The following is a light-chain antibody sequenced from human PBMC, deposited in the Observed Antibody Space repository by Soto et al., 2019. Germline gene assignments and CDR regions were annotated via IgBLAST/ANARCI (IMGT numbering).Light chain of an antibody. CDR2: EVT. CDR3: TSYAGSYADVV. V-gene: IGLV2-8*01. CDR1: SSDFGGTNY. J-gene: IGLJ2*01. Sequence: QSALTQPPSASGSPGQSVTISCTGASSDFGGTNYVSWYQQHPGKAPKLMIFEVTKRPSGVPDRFSGSKSGNTASLTVSGLQAEDEDDYYCTSYAGSYADVVFGGGTKVTVL.